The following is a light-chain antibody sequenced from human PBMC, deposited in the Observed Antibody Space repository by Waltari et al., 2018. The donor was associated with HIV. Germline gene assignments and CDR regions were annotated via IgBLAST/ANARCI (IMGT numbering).Light chain of an antibody. CDR2: VAS. V-gene: IGKV3-15*01. J-gene: IGKJ1*01. Sequence: EIVMTQSPATLSVSPGERATLSCRASQRVSSNLAWYQQKPGQAPRLLIYVASTRATGIPARFSGSGSGTEFTLTISSLQSEDFAVYYCQQYNNWPETFGQGTKVEIK. CDR1: QRVSSN. CDR3: QQYNNWPET.